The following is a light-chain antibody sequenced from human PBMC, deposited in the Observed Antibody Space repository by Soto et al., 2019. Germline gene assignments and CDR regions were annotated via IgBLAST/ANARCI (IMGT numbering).Light chain of an antibody. CDR1: QSIDTY. V-gene: IGKV3-11*01. CDR3: QQRSNWPPLT. Sequence: EIVLTQSPATLSLSPGESVTLSCRASQSIDTYLAWYQQKPGQAPRLLIYDASNRATGIPARFSGNGSGTDFTLTISSLEPEDFGVYYCQQRSNWPPLTFGGGTKVDIK. CDR2: DAS. J-gene: IGKJ4*01.